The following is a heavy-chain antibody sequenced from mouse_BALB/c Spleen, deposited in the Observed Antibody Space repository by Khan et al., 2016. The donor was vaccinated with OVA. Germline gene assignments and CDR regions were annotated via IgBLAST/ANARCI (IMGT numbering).Heavy chain of an antibody. D-gene: IGHD2-14*01. V-gene: IGHV1-4*01. CDR2: INPRTYYT. CDR3: ARRTTDYAMDY. Sequence: QVRLQQSGAELARPGASVKMSCQASGYTFTSNTMHWVKQRPGQGLEWIGYINPRTYYTNYNQKFKDKATLTADKSYSTAYMQMSSVKYEESAVYYCARRTTDYAMDYWGQGTSVTVSS. J-gene: IGHJ4*01. CDR1: GYTFTSNT.